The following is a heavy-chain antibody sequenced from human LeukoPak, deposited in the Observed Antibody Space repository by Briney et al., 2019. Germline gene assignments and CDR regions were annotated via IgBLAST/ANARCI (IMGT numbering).Heavy chain of an antibody. CDR2: TYQGEDN. D-gene: IGHD1-26*01. CDR3: ARYLQGVGGKGD. CDR1: GTSVGSDNSH. V-gene: IGHV4-61*01. J-gene: IGHJ4*02. Sequence: PSETLSLTCTVSGTSVGSDNSHWSWIRQPPGKGLEWIGHTYQGEDNHYDPSLKSRLYISIDTSKNQFSLRLGSVTAADTAVYYCARYLQGVGGKGDWGQGFLVTVSS.